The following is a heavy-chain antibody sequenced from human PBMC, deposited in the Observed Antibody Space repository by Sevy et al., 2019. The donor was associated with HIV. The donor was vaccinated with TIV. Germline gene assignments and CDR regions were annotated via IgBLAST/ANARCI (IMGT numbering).Heavy chain of an antibody. CDR2: ISGSGGST. CDR1: GFTFSSYA. V-gene: IGHV3-23*01. D-gene: IGHD6-13*01. Sequence: GGSLRLSCAASGFTFSSYAMSWVRQAPGKGLEWVSAISGSGGSTYYADSVKGRFTISRDNSKNTLYLQMNSLRAEDTAVYYCAKSVGPYSSSWYLIFPFDYWGQGTLVTVSS. CDR3: AKSVGPYSSSWYLIFPFDY. J-gene: IGHJ4*02.